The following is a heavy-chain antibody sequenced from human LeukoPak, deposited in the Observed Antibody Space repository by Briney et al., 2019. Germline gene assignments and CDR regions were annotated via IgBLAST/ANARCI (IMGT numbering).Heavy chain of an antibody. Sequence: GGSLRLSCAASGFTVTTLAMTWVRQAPGKGLEWVSVIGESDGRTYYADSVKGRFTISRDESKNTLYLQMNSLRAEDTAVYYCAKGPTDSCWEKLHDWGQGTLVTVSS. CDR1: GFTVTTLA. CDR3: AKGPTDSCWEKLHD. CDR2: IGESDGRT. D-gene: IGHD1-26*01. J-gene: IGHJ4*02. V-gene: IGHV3-23*01.